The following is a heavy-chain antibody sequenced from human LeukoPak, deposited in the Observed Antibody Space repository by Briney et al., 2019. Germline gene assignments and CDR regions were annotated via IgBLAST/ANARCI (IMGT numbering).Heavy chain of an antibody. CDR3: ARRSRDGYFLDS. CDR2: TFSSGAT. Sequence: SETLSLTCIVSGDSMSGYYWSWIRQPPGKGLEWIGHTFSSGATTYNPSLKSRVTISVDTSRSQFSLNLSSVTAADTAVYYCARRSRDGYFLDSWGQGTLVTVSS. D-gene: IGHD5-24*01. J-gene: IGHJ4*02. V-gene: IGHV4-4*09. CDR1: GDSMSGYY.